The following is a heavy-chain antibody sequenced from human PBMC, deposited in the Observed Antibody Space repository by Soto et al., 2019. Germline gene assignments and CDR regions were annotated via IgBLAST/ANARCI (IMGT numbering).Heavy chain of an antibody. J-gene: IGHJ3*02. CDR2: ISSSSSTI. D-gene: IGHD2-15*01. CDR1: GFTFSSYS. Sequence: GGSLRLSCAASGFTFSSYSMNWVRQAPGKGLEWVSYISSSSSTIYYADSVKGRFTISRDNAKNSLYLQMNSLRAEDTAVYYCARPKYCSSGSCHNDAFDIWGQGTMVTVSS. CDR3: ARPKYCSSGSCHNDAFDI. V-gene: IGHV3-48*01.